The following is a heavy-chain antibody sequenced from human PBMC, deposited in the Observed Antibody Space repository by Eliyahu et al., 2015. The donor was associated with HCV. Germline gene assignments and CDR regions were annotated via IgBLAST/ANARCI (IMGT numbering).Heavy chain of an antibody. J-gene: IGHJ4*02. CDR1: GXTFSSYA. CDR2: ISYDGSNK. V-gene: IGHV3-30-3*01. CDR3: AREEYSSAFDY. D-gene: IGHD6-19*01. Sequence: QVQLVESGGGVVQPGXSLRLSCAXSGXTFSSYAMHWVRQAPGKGLXWVAVISYDGSNKYYADSVKGRFTISRDNSKNTLYLQMNSLRAEDTAVYYCAREEYSSAFDYWGQGTLVTVSS.